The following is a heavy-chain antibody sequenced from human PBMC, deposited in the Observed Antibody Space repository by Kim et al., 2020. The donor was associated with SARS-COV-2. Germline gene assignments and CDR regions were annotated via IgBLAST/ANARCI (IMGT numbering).Heavy chain of an antibody. Sequence: SETLSLTCAVYGGSFSGYYWSWIRQPPGKGLEWIGEINHSGSTNYNPSLKSRVTISVDTSKNQFSLKLRSVTAADTAVYYCARGRGYSGSYRGKDWFDP. CDR3: ARGRGYSGSYRGKDWFDP. CDR1: GGSFSGYY. J-gene: IGHJ5*02. V-gene: IGHV4-34*01. CDR2: INHSGST. D-gene: IGHD1-26*01.